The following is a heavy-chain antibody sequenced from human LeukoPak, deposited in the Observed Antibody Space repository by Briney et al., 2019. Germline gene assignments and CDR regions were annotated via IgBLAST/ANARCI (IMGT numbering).Heavy chain of an antibody. J-gene: IGHJ4*02. CDR3: ARGHYDILTASYKWTPDY. Sequence: GGSLRLSCAASGFTFSTYNMNWVRQAPGKGLEWVSSITSGGTYTYYADSVKGRFTTSRDNAKNSLSLQPSSLRAEDTAVYYCARGHYDILTASYKWTPDYWGQGILVTVSS. CDR2: ITSGGTYT. CDR1: GFTFSTYN. V-gene: IGHV3-21*06. D-gene: IGHD3-9*01.